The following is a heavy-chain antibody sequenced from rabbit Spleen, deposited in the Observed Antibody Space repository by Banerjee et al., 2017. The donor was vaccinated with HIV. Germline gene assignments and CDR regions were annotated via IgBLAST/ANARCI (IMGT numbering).Heavy chain of an antibody. CDR3: VRGASSSGYYNL. J-gene: IGHJ4*01. CDR1: GFDFSSYG. V-gene: IGHV1S47*01. Sequence: QEQLEESAGGLVQPGGSLKLSCKASGFDFSSYGMSWVRQAPGKGLEWIGYIDLVFGSTYYASWVNGRFTISSHNAQNTLYLQLNSLTAADTATYFCVRGASSSGYYNLWGPGTLVTVS. CDR2: IDLVFGST. D-gene: IGHD1-1*01.